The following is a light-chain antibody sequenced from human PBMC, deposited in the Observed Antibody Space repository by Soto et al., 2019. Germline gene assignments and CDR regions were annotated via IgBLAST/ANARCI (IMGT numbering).Light chain of an antibody. CDR2: DDR. CDR1: NIGSKG. J-gene: IGLJ3*02. Sequence: SSELTQPPSVSVAPGQTARITCGGTNIGSKGVHWYQQKPGQAPVSVVYDDRDRPSGLPERFSASKSGNAATLTISRAEAGDEADYYCQVWDTGSDHPVFGGGTKLTVL. CDR3: QVWDTGSDHPV. V-gene: IGLV3-21*02.